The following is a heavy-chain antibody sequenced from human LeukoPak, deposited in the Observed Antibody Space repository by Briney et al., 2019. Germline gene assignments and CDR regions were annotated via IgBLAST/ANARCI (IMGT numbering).Heavy chain of an antibody. CDR3: ARDIVRNGYRPYGMDV. V-gene: IGHV3-23*01. Sequence: GGSLRLSCAASGFTFSSYAMSWVRQPPGKGLEWVLAISGSGGSTYYADSVKGRFTISRDNSKNTLYLQMNSLRAEDTAVYYCARDIVRNGYRPYGMDVWGQGTTVTVSS. CDR1: GFTFSSYA. J-gene: IGHJ6*02. D-gene: IGHD5-24*01. CDR2: ISGSGGST.